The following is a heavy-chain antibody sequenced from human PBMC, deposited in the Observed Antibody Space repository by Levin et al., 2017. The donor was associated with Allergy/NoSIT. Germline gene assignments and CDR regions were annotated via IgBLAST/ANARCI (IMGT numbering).Heavy chain of an antibody. CDR1: GYSFTSYW. V-gene: IGHV5-51*01. CDR2: IYPGDSDT. CDR3: ARQFGGTSQGGYYYYYMDG. J-gene: IGHJ6*03. D-gene: IGHD2-2*01. Sequence: GESLKISCKGSGYSFTSYWIGWVRQMPGKGLEWMGIIYPGDSDTRYSPSFQGQVTISADKSISTAYLQGSSLKASDTAMYYCARQFGGTSQGGYYYYYMDGWGKGTTVTVSS.